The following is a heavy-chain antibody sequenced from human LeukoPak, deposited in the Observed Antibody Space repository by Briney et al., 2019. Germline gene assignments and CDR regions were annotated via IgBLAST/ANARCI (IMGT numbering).Heavy chain of an antibody. CDR1: GGTLSTSA. D-gene: IGHD3-22*01. CDR2: IIPIFGRT. CDR3: ARNPRYYSDTSGYYPFDY. Sequence: GASVKVSCKTSGGTLSTSAINWVRQAPGQGLEWMGGIIPIFGRTNYAQKFQGRVTTPTDESTTTAYMELRSLRSEDTAVYYCARNPRYYSDTSGYYPFDYWGQGTLVTVSS. V-gene: IGHV1-69*05. J-gene: IGHJ4*02.